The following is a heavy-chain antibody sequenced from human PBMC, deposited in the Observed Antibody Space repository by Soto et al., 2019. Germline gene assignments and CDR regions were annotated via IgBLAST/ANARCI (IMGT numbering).Heavy chain of an antibody. V-gene: IGHV4-34*01. CDR1: GGSFSGYY. Sequence: SETLSLTCAVYGGSFSGYYWSWIRQPPGKGLEWIGEINHSGSTNYNPSLKSRVTISVDTSKNQFSLKLSSVTAADTAVYYCARGASSWYDHNWFDPWGQGTLVTVSS. CDR3: ARGASSWYDHNWFDP. CDR2: INHSGST. J-gene: IGHJ5*02. D-gene: IGHD6-13*01.